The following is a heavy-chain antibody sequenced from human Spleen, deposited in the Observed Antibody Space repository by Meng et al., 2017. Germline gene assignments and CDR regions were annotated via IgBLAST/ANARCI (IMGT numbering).Heavy chain of an antibody. V-gene: IGHV1-46*01. Sequence: QLQLVQSGPEVMKPGASLMMSCRTSGYTFTDFFLHWVRQAPGQGLEWLGTINSNSGGTAYARKFQGRITLTRDTSASTVYMDLGRLGSEYTAFYYCAREKSPGHFDYLGQGILVTVSS. J-gene: IGHJ4*02. CDR3: AREKSPGHFDY. CDR1: GYTFTDFF. CDR2: INSNSGGT.